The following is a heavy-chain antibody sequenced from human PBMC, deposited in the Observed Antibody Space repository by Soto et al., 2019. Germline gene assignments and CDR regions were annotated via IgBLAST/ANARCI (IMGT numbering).Heavy chain of an antibody. J-gene: IGHJ4*02. Sequence: SETLSLTCTVYGGSFSGYYWSWIRQPPGKGLEWIGEINHSGSTNYNPSLKSRVTISVDTSKNQFSLKLSSVTAADTAVYYCARATRGASSGYYQLDYWGQGTLVTVAS. CDR1: GGSFSGYY. D-gene: IGHD3-22*01. V-gene: IGHV4-34*01. CDR3: ARATRGASSGYYQLDY. CDR2: INHSGST.